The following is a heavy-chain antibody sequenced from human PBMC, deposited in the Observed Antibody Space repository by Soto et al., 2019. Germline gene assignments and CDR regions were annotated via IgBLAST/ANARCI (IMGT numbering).Heavy chain of an antibody. CDR1: GFTFDDHA. V-gene: IGHV3-9*01. Sequence: GGSLRISCAASGFTFDDHAMHWVRQAPGKGLEWVSGISWNSDNIVYADSVKGRFTISRDNAKNSLYLQMNSLRAEDTAFYYCAKDRGGSSRYNYYTYAMDVWGQGTTVTVSS. D-gene: IGHD2-15*01. J-gene: IGHJ6*02. CDR2: ISWNSDNI. CDR3: AKDRGGSSRYNYYTYAMDV.